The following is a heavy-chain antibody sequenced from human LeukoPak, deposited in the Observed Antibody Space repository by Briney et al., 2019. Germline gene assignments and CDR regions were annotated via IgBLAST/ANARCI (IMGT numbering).Heavy chain of an antibody. CDR3: ARDEARYSSGYYPNWFNP. J-gene: IGHJ5*02. CDR1: GYTFTSYG. D-gene: IGHD3-22*01. CDR2: ISAYDGNT. V-gene: IGHV1-18*01. Sequence: ASVKVSCKASGYTFTSYGISWVRQAPGQGPEWMGWISAYDGNTHYAQKLQGRVTMATDTSTSTAYMELRSLRSDDTAVYYCARDEARYSSGYYPNWFNPWGQGTLVTVSS.